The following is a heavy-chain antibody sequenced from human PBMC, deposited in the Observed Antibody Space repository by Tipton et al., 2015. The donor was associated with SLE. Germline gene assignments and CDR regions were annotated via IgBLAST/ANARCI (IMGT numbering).Heavy chain of an antibody. CDR2: ISYDGSNK. CDR3: AREGYGDYRWYFDL. CDR1: GFTFSSYA. V-gene: IGHV3-30-3*01. Sequence: SLRLSCAASGFTFSSYAMHWVRQAPGKGLEWVAVISYDGSNKYYADSVKGRFTISRDNAKNSLYLQMNSLRAEDTAVFYCAREGYGDYRWYFDLWGRGTLVTVSS. D-gene: IGHD4-17*01. J-gene: IGHJ2*01.